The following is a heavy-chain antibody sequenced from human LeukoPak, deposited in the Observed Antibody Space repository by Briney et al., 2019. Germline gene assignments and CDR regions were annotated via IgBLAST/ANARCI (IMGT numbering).Heavy chain of an antibody. Sequence: SETLSLTCTVSGGSISSYYWSWIRQPPGKGLEWIGYIYYSGSTNYNPSLKSRVTISVDTSKNQFSLKLSSVTAADTAVYYCARVSRMVADYWGQGTLVTVSS. CDR3: ARVSRMVADY. CDR1: GGSISSYY. CDR2: IYYSGST. V-gene: IGHV4-59*01. J-gene: IGHJ4*02. D-gene: IGHD2-15*01.